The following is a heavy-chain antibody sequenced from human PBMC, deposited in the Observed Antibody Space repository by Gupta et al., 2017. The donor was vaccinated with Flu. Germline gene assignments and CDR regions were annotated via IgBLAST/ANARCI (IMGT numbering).Heavy chain of an antibody. D-gene: IGHD6-13*01. CDR3: VTTRGGSSWYHFHY. CDR1: GFTFSRYD. J-gene: IGHJ4*02. Sequence: EVQLVESGGGLVQPGGSLRLSCAASGFTFSRYDIPWVRQTTGKSLEWVSAIGTAGDTYYPGSVKGRFTISRDNAKNSLYLQMNSLRAGDTAMYYCVTTRGGSSWYHFHYWGQGTLVTVSS. CDR2: IGTAGDT. V-gene: IGHV3-13*01.